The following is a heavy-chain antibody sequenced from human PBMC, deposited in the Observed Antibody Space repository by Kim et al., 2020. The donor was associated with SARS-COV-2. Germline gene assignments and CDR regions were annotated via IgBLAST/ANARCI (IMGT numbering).Heavy chain of an antibody. CDR1: GYSFTAYW. CDR2: IDPSDSYT. Sequence: GESLKISCKGSGYSFTAYWISWVRQMPGKGLEWMGRIDPSDSYTNYSPSFQGHVTISADKSISTAYLQWSSLKASDTAMYYCASGRILYDILTGYSGYYYGMDVWGQGTTVTVSS. J-gene: IGHJ6*02. CDR3: ASGRILYDILTGYSGYYYGMDV. V-gene: IGHV5-10-1*01. D-gene: IGHD3-9*01.